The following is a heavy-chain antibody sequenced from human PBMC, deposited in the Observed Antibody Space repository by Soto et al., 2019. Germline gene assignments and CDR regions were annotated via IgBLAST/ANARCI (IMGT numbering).Heavy chain of an antibody. D-gene: IGHD3-22*01. CDR2: ISDDSSYI. CDR3: ATPYYFSH. V-gene: IGHV3-21*06. CDR1: GFMVSAYT. J-gene: IGHJ4*02. Sequence: PGGSLRLSCAASGFMVSAYTMNWVRQAPGKGLECLSSISDDSSYIDYADSLRGRCTVSRDNARNSLYLQIDSLGVEDTAVYYCATPYYFSHWGPGTLVTVSS.